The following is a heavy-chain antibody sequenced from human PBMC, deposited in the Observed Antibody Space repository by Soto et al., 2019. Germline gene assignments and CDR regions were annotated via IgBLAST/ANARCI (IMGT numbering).Heavy chain of an antibody. D-gene: IGHD6-13*01. Sequence: QLQLQESGPGLVKPSETLSLTCTVSGGSISSSSYYWGWIRQPPGKGLEWIGSIYYSGSTYYNPSLKSRVTISVDTSKNQFSLKLSSVTAADTAVYYCARRSFAAGYFDYWGQGTLVTVSS. J-gene: IGHJ4*02. CDR1: GGSISSSSYY. CDR2: IYYSGST. CDR3: ARRSFAAGYFDY. V-gene: IGHV4-39*01.